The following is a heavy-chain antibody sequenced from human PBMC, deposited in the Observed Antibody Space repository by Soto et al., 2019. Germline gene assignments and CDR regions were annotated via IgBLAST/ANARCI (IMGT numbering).Heavy chain of an antibody. CDR2: IYPGDSET. CDR1: GFTFTNYW. J-gene: IGHJ4*02. CDR3: ARRDGFKIDY. Sequence: PGESLKISCRGSGFTFTNYWIAWVRQMPGKGLEWMGIIYPGDSETSYSPSFQGQVIISADKSINTAYLQWRSLRASDTAMYYCARRDGFKIDYWGQGTLVTVSS. V-gene: IGHV5-51*01. D-gene: IGHD3-10*01.